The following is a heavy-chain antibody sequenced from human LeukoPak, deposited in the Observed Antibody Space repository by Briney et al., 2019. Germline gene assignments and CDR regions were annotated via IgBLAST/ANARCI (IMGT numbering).Heavy chain of an antibody. V-gene: IGHV1-2*02. D-gene: IGHD2-15*01. CDR3: SRYWAEPAATDDAFDI. CDR2: INPYRGTT. CDR1: GYTFTTYF. Sequence: VASLKLSCKTSGYTFTTYFIHWVRQAPGQGLEWMGGINPYRGTTKNAQNFQGRVTITGTTSISSAYKERSRLMSDGTAVYYLSRYWAEPAATDDAFDIWGQGTMVVVSS. J-gene: IGHJ3*02.